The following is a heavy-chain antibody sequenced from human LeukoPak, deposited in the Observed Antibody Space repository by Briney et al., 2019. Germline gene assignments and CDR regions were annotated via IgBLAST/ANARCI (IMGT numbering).Heavy chain of an antibody. D-gene: IGHD3-10*01. Sequence: SETLSLTCTVSSGSISSGSYYWSWIRQPAGKGLEWIRHIYTSGSTNYNPSLKSRVIIAVDTSKNQFSLKLSSVTAADTAVYYCARDGLITMVRGALNENAFDIWGQGTMVTVSS. J-gene: IGHJ3*02. CDR1: SGSISSGSYY. CDR2: IYTSGST. CDR3: ARDGLITMVRGALNENAFDI. V-gene: IGHV4-61*09.